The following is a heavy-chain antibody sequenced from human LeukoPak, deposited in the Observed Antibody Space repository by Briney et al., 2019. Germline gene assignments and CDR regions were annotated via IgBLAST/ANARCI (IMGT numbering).Heavy chain of an antibody. CDR1: GFTFSSYW. CDR3: AKRQGSSASCYDY. CDR2: IKQDGSEK. Sequence: GGSLRLSCAASGFTFSSYWMHWVRQAPGEGLEWVANIKQDGSEKYYVDSVKGRFTISRDNAKNSLYLQMNNLRAEDTAIYYCAKRQGSSASCYDYWGQGTLVTVSS. J-gene: IGHJ4*02. V-gene: IGHV3-7*03. D-gene: IGHD2-2*01.